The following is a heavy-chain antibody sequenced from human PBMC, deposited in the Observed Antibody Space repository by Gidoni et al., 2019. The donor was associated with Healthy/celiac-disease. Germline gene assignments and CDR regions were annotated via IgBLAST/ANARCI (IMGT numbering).Heavy chain of an antibody. D-gene: IGHD3-10*01. CDR2: IYYSGST. J-gene: IGHJ4*02. CDR3: ARVDYGSGGFDY. Sequence: QLQLQESGPGLVQPSETLSLTCTVSGGSISSSSYYWGWIRQPPGKGLEWIGSIYYSGSTYYNPSLKSRVTISVDTSKNQFSLKLSSVTAADTAVYYCARVDYGSGGFDYWGQGTLVTVSS. CDR1: GGSISSSSYY. V-gene: IGHV4-39*01.